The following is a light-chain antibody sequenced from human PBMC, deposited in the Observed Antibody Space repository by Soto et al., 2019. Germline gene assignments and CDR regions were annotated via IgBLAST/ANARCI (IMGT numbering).Light chain of an antibody. CDR2: KAS. Sequence: DIQVTQSPSTLSASVGDSVTISCRASQIISNWLAWYQQKPGKAPKLLIYKASTLESGVPSRFSGSESGTGFTLTISGLQHDDFATYYCHPNNTFHLTFGPGTKEDIK. CDR3: HPNNTFHLT. V-gene: IGKV1-5*03. CDR1: QIISNW. J-gene: IGKJ3*01.